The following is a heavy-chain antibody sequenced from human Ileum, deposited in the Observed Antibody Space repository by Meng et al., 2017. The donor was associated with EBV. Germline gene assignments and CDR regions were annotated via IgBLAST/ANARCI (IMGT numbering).Heavy chain of an antibody. CDR3: AREARSSGYHPGIGP. Sequence: VQLQQVAAGLLKPLEPLSLTCAVYGGVFSGYYWSWIRQSPGKGLEWIGEINHSGSTNYNPSLKSRVTISVDTSKNQFSLKLTSVTAADTAVYYCAREARSSGYHPGIGPWGQGTLVTVSS. CDR1: GGVFSGYY. D-gene: IGHD3-22*01. V-gene: IGHV4-34*02. J-gene: IGHJ5*02. CDR2: INHSGST.